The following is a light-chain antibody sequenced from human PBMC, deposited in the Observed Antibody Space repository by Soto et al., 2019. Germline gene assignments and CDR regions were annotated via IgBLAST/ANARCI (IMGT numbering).Light chain of an antibody. V-gene: IGKV1-5*01. CDR3: QQYYSYWT. Sequence: DIRMTQSPATLSSSVGETVTFTCRVSQSIGRWLAWLQKKPGKAPKLLICDASSLENGVAAWFSGSRSGPEFSLIISRLQDDDFANYYCQQYYSYWTFGQGTKVDIK. CDR1: QSIGRW. J-gene: IGKJ1*01. CDR2: DAS.